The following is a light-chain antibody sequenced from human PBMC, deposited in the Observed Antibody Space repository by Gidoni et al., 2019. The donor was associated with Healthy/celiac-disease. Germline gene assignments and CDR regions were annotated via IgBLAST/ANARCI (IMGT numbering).Light chain of an antibody. CDR3: QQRSNWPPT. Sequence: EIVLSQSPATLSLSPGKRATLSCRASQSVSSYLAWYQQKPGQAPRLLIYDASNRATGIPARFSGSGSGTDFTLTISSLEPEEFAVYYCQQRSNWPPTFGQGTKVEIK. V-gene: IGKV3-11*01. J-gene: IGKJ1*01. CDR2: DAS. CDR1: QSVSSY.